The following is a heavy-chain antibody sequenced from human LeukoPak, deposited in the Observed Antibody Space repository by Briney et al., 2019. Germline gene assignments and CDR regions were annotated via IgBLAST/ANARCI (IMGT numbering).Heavy chain of an antibody. CDR3: ARDSTPYGDLGY. Sequence: GRSLRLSCAASGFTFSSYEMNWVRQAPGKGLEWLSYISTSGDTIYYADSVKGRFTISRDNAKNSLYLQMNSLKAEDTAIYYCARDSTPYGDLGYWGQGTLVTVSS. J-gene: IGHJ4*02. CDR1: GFTFSSYE. CDR2: ISTSGDTI. D-gene: IGHD4-17*01. V-gene: IGHV3-48*03.